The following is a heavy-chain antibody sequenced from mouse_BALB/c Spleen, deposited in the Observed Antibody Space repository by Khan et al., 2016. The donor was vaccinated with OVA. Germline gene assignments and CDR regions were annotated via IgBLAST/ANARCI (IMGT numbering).Heavy chain of an antibody. D-gene: IGHD4-1*01. CDR1: GFTFSSFG. CDR2: ISSGSSTI. J-gene: IGHJ2*01. V-gene: IGHV5-17*02. Sequence: EVELVESGGGLVQPGGSRKLSCAASGFTFSSFGMRWVRQAPEKGLEWVAYISSGSSTIYYADTVKGRFTISRDSPRNTLFLQMTSLRSEDTAMYYCASSNWDYWGQGTTLTVSS. CDR3: ASSNWDY.